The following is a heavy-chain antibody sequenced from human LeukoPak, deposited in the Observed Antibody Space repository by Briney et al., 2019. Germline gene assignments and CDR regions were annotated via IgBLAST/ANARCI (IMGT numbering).Heavy chain of an antibody. D-gene: IGHD1-1*01. Sequence: PGGSLRLSCATAGFTFSNYYMHWVRQAPGKGLVWVSRIKTDGITTTYADSVKGRFTISRDNAKNTLYLHMNSLRDDDTGVYFCARGWNGDCWGQGTLVAVSS. CDR2: IKTDGITT. CDR3: ARGWNGDC. V-gene: IGHV3-74*01. CDR1: GFTFSNYY. J-gene: IGHJ4*02.